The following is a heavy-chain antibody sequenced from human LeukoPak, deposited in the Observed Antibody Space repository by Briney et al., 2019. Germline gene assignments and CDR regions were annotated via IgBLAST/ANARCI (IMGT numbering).Heavy chain of an antibody. D-gene: IGHD3-10*01. V-gene: IGHV4-59*01. CDR3: ARDASPYGSGSYYKSHSWFDP. CDR1: GGSISSYY. CDR2: IYYIGST. Sequence: PSETLSLTCTVSGGSISSYYWSWIRQPPGKGLEWIGYIYYIGSTNYNPSLKSRVTISVDTSKNQFSLKLSSVTAADTAVYYCARDASPYGSGSYYKSHSWFDPWGQGTLVTVSS. J-gene: IGHJ5*02.